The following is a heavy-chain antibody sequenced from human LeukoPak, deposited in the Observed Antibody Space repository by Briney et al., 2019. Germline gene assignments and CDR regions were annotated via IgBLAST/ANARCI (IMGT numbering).Heavy chain of an antibody. CDR3: ARDFRFLDDY. J-gene: IGHJ4*02. V-gene: IGHV3-7*01. Sequence: PGGSLRLSCAASGFTFSTYWMTWVRQAPGKGLEWVANIKQDGSEKYYVDSVKGRFTISRDNAKNSLYLQMNSLRAEDTAVYYCARDFRFLDDYWGQGTLVTVCS. CDR2: IKQDGSEK. D-gene: IGHD3-3*01. CDR1: GFTFSTYW.